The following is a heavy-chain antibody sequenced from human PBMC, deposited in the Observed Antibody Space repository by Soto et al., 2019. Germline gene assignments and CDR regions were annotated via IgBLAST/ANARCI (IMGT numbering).Heavy chain of an antibody. CDR1: GGSISSGDYY. V-gene: IGHV4-30-4*01. CDR3: ARAVAAAPAMSY. Sequence: PSETLSLTCTVSGGSISSGDYYWSWIRQPPGKGLEWIGNIYYSGSTYYNPSLKSRVTISVDTSKNQFSLKLSSVTAADTAVYYCARAVAAAPAMSYWGQGTLVTVSS. D-gene: IGHD2-2*01. CDR2: IYYSGST. J-gene: IGHJ4*02.